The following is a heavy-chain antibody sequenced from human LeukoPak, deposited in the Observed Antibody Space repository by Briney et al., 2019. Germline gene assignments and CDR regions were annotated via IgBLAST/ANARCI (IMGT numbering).Heavy chain of an antibody. V-gene: IGHV3-23*01. D-gene: IGHD3-22*01. J-gene: IGHJ4*02. CDR1: GITLSNYG. Sequence: GGSLRLSCAVSGITLSNYGMSWVRQAPGKGLEWVAGISDSGGSTSYADSVKGRFTISRDNPKNTLYLQMNSLRAEDTAVYFCAKRGVVIRVILVGFHKEAYYFDSWGQGALVTVSS. CDR2: ISDSGGST. CDR3: AKRGVVIRVILVGFHKEAYYFDS.